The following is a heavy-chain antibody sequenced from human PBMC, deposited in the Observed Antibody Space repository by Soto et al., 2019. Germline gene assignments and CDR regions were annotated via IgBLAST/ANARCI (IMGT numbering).Heavy chain of an antibody. CDR3: AREGGSGNYRYYAMDV. Sequence: QVQLVQSGAEVKKPGSSVKVSCKASGGTFSSYAISWVRQAPGQGLEWMGGIIPIFGTANYAQKFQGRVTITADESKSTAYMELGSLRSEDTAVYYCAREGGSGNYRYYAMDVWGQGTTVSVSS. V-gene: IGHV1-69*12. J-gene: IGHJ6*02. CDR1: GGTFSSYA. CDR2: IIPIFGTA. D-gene: IGHD3-10*01.